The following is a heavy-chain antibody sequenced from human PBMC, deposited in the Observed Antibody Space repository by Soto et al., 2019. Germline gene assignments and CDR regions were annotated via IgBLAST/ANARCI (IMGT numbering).Heavy chain of an antibody. D-gene: IGHD7-27*01. Sequence: QVQLVVSGGGVVQTGRSLKLSCAASGFNISSYAMHWVRQAPGKGLEWVAVISYDGSNKDFADSVRGRFTISRDNSKNTLFLQMNSLSPDDACVYYFTSLPHPVARRQYWGDWSDPWGQGTLVTVSS. CDR2: ISYDGSNK. V-gene: IGHV3-30-3*01. CDR3: TSLPHPVARRQYWGDWSDP. J-gene: IGHJ5*02. CDR1: GFNISSYA.